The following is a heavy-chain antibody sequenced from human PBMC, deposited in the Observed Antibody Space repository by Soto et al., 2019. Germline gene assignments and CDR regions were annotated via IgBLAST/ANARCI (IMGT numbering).Heavy chain of an antibody. CDR1: GGSISSYY. V-gene: IGHV4-59*01. J-gene: IGHJ5*02. Sequence: SETLSLTCTVSGGSISSYYWSWIRQPPGKGLEWIGYIYYSGSTNYNPSLKSRVTISVDTSKNQFSLKLSSVTAADTAVYYCARDKWRYYGSGSYLWFDPWGQGTLVTVSS. CDR3: ARDKWRYYGSGSYLWFDP. D-gene: IGHD3-10*01. CDR2: IYYSGST.